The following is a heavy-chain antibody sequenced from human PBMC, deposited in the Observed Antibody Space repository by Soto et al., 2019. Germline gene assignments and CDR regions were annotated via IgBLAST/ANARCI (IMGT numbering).Heavy chain of an antibody. Sequence: QLQLQESGPGLVKPSETLSLTCTVSGGSISSGTYYWGWIRQPPGKGLEWIGSMYYSGSTSYNPSLKSRVTXSXXXSXXQLSLGLSSVTAADPAVYYCERLHCNGPNCVPLDPWGQGTLVTVSS. J-gene: IGHJ5*02. V-gene: IGHV4-39*01. CDR2: MYYSGST. D-gene: IGHD2-2*01. CDR1: GGSISSGTYY. CDR3: ERLHCNGPNCVPLDP.